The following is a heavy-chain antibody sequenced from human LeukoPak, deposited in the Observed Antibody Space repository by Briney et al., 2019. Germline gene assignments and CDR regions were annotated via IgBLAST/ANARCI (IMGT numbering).Heavy chain of an antibody. V-gene: IGHV5-51*01. CDR3: ARGTDGSGSYKNWFDP. Sequence: GESLKISCKGSGYSFTSYWIGWVRQMPGKGLEWMGIIYPGDSDTRYSPSFPGQVTISADKSISTAYLQWSSLKASDTAMYYCARGTDGSGSYKNWFDPWGQGTLVTVSS. CDR1: GYSFTSYW. D-gene: IGHD3-10*01. J-gene: IGHJ5*02. CDR2: IYPGDSDT.